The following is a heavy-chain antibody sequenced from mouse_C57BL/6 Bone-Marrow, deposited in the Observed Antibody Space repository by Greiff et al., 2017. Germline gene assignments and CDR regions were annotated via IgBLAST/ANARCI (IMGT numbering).Heavy chain of an antibody. CDR2: IDPSDSYT. J-gene: IGHJ1*03. CDR1: GYTFTSYW. D-gene: IGHD1-1*01. Sequence: QVQLQQSGAELVMPGASVKLSCKASGYTFTSYWMHWVKQRPGQGLEWIGEIDPSDSYTNYNQKFKGKSTLTVDKSSSTAYMQLSSLTSEDSAVYYCASDTTVVATGGYFDVWGTGTTVTVSS. V-gene: IGHV1-69*01. CDR3: ASDTTVVATGGYFDV.